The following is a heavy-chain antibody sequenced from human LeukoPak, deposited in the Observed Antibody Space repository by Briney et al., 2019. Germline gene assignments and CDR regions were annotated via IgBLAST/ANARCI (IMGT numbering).Heavy chain of an antibody. CDR2: IDWDDDK. CDR1: GFSLSTSKMC. J-gene: IGHJ4*02. D-gene: IGHD7-27*01. Sequence: ESGPTLVHPTQTLTLTCTFSGFSLSTSKMCVSWIRQPPGKALEWLPRIDWDDDKFYRTSLETRLTISKGTSKNQVVLTMTNMDPVDTATYYCARTVAKLPGDDTYYFDYWGQGILVTVSS. CDR3: ARTVAKLPGDDTYYFDY. V-gene: IGHV2-70*17.